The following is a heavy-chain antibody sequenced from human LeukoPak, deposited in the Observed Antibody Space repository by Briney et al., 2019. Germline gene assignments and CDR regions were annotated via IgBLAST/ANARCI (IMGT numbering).Heavy chain of an antibody. CDR2: INHSGST. V-gene: IGHV4-34*01. CDR3: ATIRRIAAAGPIDY. J-gene: IGHJ4*02. CDR1: GGSFSGYY. D-gene: IGHD6-13*01. Sequence: SETLSLTCAVYGGSFSGYYWSWIRQPPGKGLEWIGEINHSGSTNYNPSLKSRVTISVDTSKNQFSLKLSSVTAADTAVYYCATIRRIAAAGPIDYWGQGTLVTVSS.